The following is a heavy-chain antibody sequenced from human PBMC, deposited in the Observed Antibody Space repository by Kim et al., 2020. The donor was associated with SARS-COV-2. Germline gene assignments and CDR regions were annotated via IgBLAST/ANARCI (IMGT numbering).Heavy chain of an antibody. CDR2: IRSKAYGGTT. CDR1: GFTFGDYA. CDR3: TRDGVLRSTSYYYGMDV. V-gene: IGHV3-49*03. Sequence: GGSLRLSCTASGFTFGDYAMSWFRQAPGKGLEWVGFIRSKAYGGTTEYAASVKGRFTISRDDSKSIAYLQMNSLKTEDTAVYYCTRDGVLRSTSYYYGMDVWGQGTTVTDS. D-gene: IGHD2-8*01. J-gene: IGHJ6*02.